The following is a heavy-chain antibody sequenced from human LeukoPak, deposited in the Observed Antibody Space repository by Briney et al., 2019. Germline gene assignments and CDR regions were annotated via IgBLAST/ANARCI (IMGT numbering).Heavy chain of an antibody. Sequence: PSETLSLTCTVSGGSISSSSNYWGWIRQPPGKGLEWIGSIYYSGTTYYNPSLKSRVTISVDTSKNQFSLKLSSVTAADTAVYYCARADFFLDYYDSSGGGFDIWGQGTMVTVSS. D-gene: IGHD3-22*01. CDR1: GGSISSSSNY. CDR2: IYYSGTT. CDR3: ARADFFLDYYDSSGGGFDI. J-gene: IGHJ3*02. V-gene: IGHV4-39*07.